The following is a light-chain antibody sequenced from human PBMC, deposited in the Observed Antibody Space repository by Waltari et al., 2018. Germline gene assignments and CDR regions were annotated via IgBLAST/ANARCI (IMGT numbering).Light chain of an antibody. CDR2: KAS. Sequence: DIQMTQSPSTLSASVGDRVTITCRASQYISSWLAWYQQKPGKAPKLLIYKASILESGVPSRFSGSESGTEFTLTIRSLQPDDFATYYCQQYNTYVTFGPGTKVDIK. CDR3: QQYNTYVT. J-gene: IGKJ3*01. V-gene: IGKV1-5*03. CDR1: QYISSW.